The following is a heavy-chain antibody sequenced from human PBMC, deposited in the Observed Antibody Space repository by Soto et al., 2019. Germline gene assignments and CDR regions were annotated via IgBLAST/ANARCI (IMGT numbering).Heavy chain of an antibody. Sequence: SETLSLTCAVYGGSFSGYYWSWIRQPPGKGLEWIGEINHSGSTNYNPSLKSRVTISVDTSKNQFSLKLSSVTAADTAVYYCARGAGSYLKRNWFDPWGQGTLVTVSS. V-gene: IGHV4-34*01. D-gene: IGHD1-26*01. CDR1: GGSFSGYY. CDR2: INHSGST. CDR3: ARGAGSYLKRNWFDP. J-gene: IGHJ5*02.